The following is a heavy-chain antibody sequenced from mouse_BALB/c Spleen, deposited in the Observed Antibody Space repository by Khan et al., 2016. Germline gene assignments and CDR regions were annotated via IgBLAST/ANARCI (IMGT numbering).Heavy chain of an antibody. Sequence: EVQLQESGPGLVKPSQSLSLTCTVTGYSITSDYAWNWIRQFPGNKLEWMGYISYSGSPSYNPSLKSRISITRDTSKNQFFLQLNSVTTEDTATYYCARRGTARATPFAYWGQGTLVTVSA. J-gene: IGHJ3*01. D-gene: IGHD3-2*01. CDR2: ISYSGSP. CDR1: GYSITSDYA. V-gene: IGHV3-2*02. CDR3: ARRGTARATPFAY.